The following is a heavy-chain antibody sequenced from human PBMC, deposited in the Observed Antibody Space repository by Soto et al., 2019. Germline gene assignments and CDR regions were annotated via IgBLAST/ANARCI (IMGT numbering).Heavy chain of an antibody. V-gene: IGHV3-23*01. J-gene: IGHJ4*01. CDR2: ISATGIST. Sequence: QPGGSLRLSCAASGFTFATYAMSWVRQAPGKGLEWVSAISATGISTHYADSVKGRVTISRDNSANTLSLEMSSLTAEDTAVYYCARDKDTSSWTGFDFWGQGTLVTVSS. CDR3: ARDKDTSSWTGFDF. D-gene: IGHD1-1*01. CDR1: GFTFATYA.